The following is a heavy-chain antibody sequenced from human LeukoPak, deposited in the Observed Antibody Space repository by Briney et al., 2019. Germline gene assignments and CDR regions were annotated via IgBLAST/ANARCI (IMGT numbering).Heavy chain of an antibody. V-gene: IGHV4-39*01. D-gene: IGHD2-2*01. J-gene: IGHJ3*02. CDR1: GGSFSSHY. CDR2: IYYSGDS. Sequence: PSETLSLTCAVYGGSFSSHYWGWIRQPPGKGLEWIGSIYYSGDSYYNPSLKSRVTTSVDTSKGQFSLRLSSVTAADTAVYYCARHGNIVVLPATSKAFDIWGQGTMVTVSS. CDR3: ARHGNIVVLPATSKAFDI.